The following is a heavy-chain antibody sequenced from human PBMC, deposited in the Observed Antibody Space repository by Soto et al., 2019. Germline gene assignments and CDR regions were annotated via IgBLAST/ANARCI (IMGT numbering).Heavy chain of an antibody. CDR2: IKQDGREK. V-gene: IGHV3-7*01. CDR1: GFTFSSYW. J-gene: IGHJ6*02. D-gene: IGHD4-17*01. CDR3: ARDNYGSQYFYCMDV. Sequence: QPEGSLRRSCAASGFTFSSYWMSWVRQAPGKGLEWVANIKQDGREKYYVDSVKGRFTISRDNAKNSLYLQMNSLRAEDTAVYYCARDNYGSQYFYCMDVWGQGTSVTVSS.